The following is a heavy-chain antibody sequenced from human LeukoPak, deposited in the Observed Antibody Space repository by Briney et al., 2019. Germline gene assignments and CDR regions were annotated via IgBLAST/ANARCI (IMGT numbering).Heavy chain of an antibody. D-gene: IGHD3-22*01. V-gene: IGHV4-39*07. Sequence: PSETLSLTCTVSGGSISSSSYYWGWIRQPLGKGLEWIGSIYYSGSTYYNPSLKSRVTISVDTSKNQFSLKLSSVTAADTAVYYCARDTYYYDSSGYYSKGNDYWGQGTLVTVSS. CDR3: ARDTYYYDSSGYYSKGNDY. CDR1: GGSISSSSYY. CDR2: IYYSGST. J-gene: IGHJ4*02.